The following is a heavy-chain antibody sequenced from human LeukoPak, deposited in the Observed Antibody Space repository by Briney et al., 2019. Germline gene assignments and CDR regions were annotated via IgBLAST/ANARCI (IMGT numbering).Heavy chain of an antibody. V-gene: IGHV3-21*01. CDR1: GFTFSSYS. J-gene: IGHJ3*02. Sequence: PGGSLRLSCAASGFTFSSYSMNWVRQAPGKGLEWVSSISSSSSYIYYADSVKGRFTISRDNAKNSLYLQMNSLRAGDTAVYYCARELSGSEFYDAFEIWGQGTMVTVSS. CDR2: ISSSSSYI. D-gene: IGHD3-10*01. CDR3: ARELSGSEFYDAFEI.